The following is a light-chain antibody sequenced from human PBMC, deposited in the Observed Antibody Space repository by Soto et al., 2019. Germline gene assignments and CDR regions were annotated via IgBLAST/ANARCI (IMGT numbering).Light chain of an antibody. J-gene: IGLJ3*02. CDR3: CSYAGSYSFWV. CDR2: DVS. V-gene: IGLV2-11*01. Sequence: QLVLTQPRSVSGSPGQSVTISCTGTSSDVGGYDYVSWYQHHPGKAPKLMISDVSKRPSGVPDRFSGSKSGNTASLTISGLQAEDEADYYCCSYAGSYSFWVFGGGTKLTVL. CDR1: SSDVGGYDY.